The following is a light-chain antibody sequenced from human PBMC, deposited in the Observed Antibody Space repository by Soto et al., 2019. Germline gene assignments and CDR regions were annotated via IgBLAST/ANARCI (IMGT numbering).Light chain of an antibody. J-gene: IGLJ1*01. CDR1: SGHSSDI. Sequence: QLVLTQSSSASASLGSSVKLTCTLSSGHSSDIIAWHQQQPGKAPRYLMKLEGSGNYNRGSGVPDRFSGSSSGADRYLTISHLQFEDEADYYCETWDSNTHVFGTGTKVTVL. CDR2: LEGSGNY. CDR3: ETWDSNTHV. V-gene: IGLV4-60*02.